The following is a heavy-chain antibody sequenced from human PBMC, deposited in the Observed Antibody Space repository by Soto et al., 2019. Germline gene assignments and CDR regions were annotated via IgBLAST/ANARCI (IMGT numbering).Heavy chain of an antibody. CDR3: ATSLFFWERGAV. J-gene: IGHJ4*02. D-gene: IGHD3-3*01. CDR2: INHSGST. CDR1: GGSFSGYY. Sequence: PSETLSLTCAVYGGSFSGYYWSWIRQPPGKGLEWIGEINHSGSTNYNPSLKSRVTISVDTSKNQFSLKLSSVTAADTAVYYCATSLFFWERGAVWGQGTLVTVP. V-gene: IGHV4-34*01.